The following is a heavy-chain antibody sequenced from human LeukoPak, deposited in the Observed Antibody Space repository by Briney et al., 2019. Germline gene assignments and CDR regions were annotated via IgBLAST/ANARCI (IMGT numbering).Heavy chain of an antibody. Sequence: ASVKVSCKASGYSFTGYYMHWVRQAPGQGLEWMGWINPNSGGTKYAQKFQGRVTMTRDTSISTAYMELSRLRSDDTAVYYCARVPPYDILTGYYHENRFDPWGQGTLVAVSS. CDR2: INPNSGGT. CDR1: GYSFTGYY. CDR3: ARVPPYDILTGYYHENRFDP. D-gene: IGHD3-9*01. V-gene: IGHV1-2*02. J-gene: IGHJ5*02.